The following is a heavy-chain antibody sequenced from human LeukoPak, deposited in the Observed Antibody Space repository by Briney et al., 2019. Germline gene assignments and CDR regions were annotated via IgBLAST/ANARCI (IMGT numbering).Heavy chain of an antibody. J-gene: IGHJ4*02. CDR1: GYTFTGYY. V-gene: IGHV1-2*02. CDR3: ARVGDYGDYFSPADFDY. Sequence: GASVKVSCKASGYTFTGYYMHWVRQAPGQGLEWMGWINPNSGGTNYAQKFQGRVTMTRDTSISTAYMEQSRLRSDDTAVYYCARVGDYGDYFSPADFDYWGQGTLVTVSS. D-gene: IGHD4-17*01. CDR2: INPNSGGT.